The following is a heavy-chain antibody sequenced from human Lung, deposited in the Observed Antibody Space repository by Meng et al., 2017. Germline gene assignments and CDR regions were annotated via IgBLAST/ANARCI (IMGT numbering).Heavy chain of an antibody. Sequence: QGQRGGHGGGAVQQGGARRRACAASGGTVRSYGVHWVRQARGKGLEWVAVIWYDGSNKYYAESVKGRFTISRDNSKNTMYLQMNSLRGEDTDVYYCARGRYSSSSAVVDYWGQGTLVTVSS. CDR3: ARGRYSSSSAVVDY. V-gene: IGHV3-33*01. CDR1: GGTVRSYG. CDR2: IWYDGSNK. J-gene: IGHJ4*02. D-gene: IGHD6-13*01.